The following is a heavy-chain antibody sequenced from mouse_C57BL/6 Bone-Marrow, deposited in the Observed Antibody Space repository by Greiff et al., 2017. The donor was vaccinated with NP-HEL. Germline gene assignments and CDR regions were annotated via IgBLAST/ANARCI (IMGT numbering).Heavy chain of an antibody. CDR1: GFSLTSYG. CDR2: IWSDGST. D-gene: IGHD2-3*01. CDR3: ARHEDGYYPYYYAMDY. V-gene: IGHV2-6-1*01. J-gene: IGHJ4*01. Sequence: VKVVESGPGLVAPSQSLSITCTVSGFSLTSYGVHWVRQPPGKGLEWLVVIWSDGSTTYNSALKSRLSISKDNSKSQVFLKMNSLQTDDTAMYYCARHEDGYYPYYYAMDYWGQGTSVTVSS.